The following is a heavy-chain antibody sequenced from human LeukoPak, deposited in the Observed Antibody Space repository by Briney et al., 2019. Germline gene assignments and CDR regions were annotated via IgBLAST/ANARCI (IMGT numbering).Heavy chain of an antibody. V-gene: IGHV1-69*01. D-gene: IGHD2-2*02. Sequence: SVKVSCKASGGTFSSYAISWVRQAPGQGLEWMGGIIPIFGTANYAQRFQGRVTITADESTSTAYMELSSLRSEDTAVYYCARCIGSTSCSTDYWGQGTLVAVSS. CDR2: IIPIFGTA. J-gene: IGHJ4*02. CDR1: GGTFSSYA. CDR3: ARCIGSTSCSTDY.